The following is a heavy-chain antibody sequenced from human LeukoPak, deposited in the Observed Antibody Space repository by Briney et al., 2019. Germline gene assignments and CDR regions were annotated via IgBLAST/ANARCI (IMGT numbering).Heavy chain of an antibody. CDR2: INHSGST. D-gene: IGHD2-2*01. J-gene: IGHJ3*02. V-gene: IGHV4-34*01. CDR1: GGSFSGYY. Sequence: PSETLSLTCAVYGGSFSGYYWSWIRQPPGKGLEWIGEINHSGSTNYNPSLKSRVTTSVDTSKSQFSLRLSSVTAADTAVYYCARHGNIVVLPATSKAFDIWGQGTMVTVSS. CDR3: ARHGNIVVLPATSKAFDI.